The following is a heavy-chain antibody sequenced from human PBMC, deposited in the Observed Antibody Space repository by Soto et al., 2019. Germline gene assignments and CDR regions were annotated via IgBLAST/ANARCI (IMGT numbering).Heavy chain of an antibody. Sequence: QLQLQESGPGLVKPSETLSLTCTVSGGSISINNYYWGWIRQPPGKGPEWIGSIYYTGSTYYISSLKSRLTISLDTSTNQYSMRLRSVTAADTAVYYCARHGVNGNHDCWGQGTLITVSS. V-gene: IGHV4-39*01. CDR2: IYYTGST. J-gene: IGHJ4*02. CDR1: GGSISINNYY. D-gene: IGHD2-8*01. CDR3: ARHGVNGNHDC.